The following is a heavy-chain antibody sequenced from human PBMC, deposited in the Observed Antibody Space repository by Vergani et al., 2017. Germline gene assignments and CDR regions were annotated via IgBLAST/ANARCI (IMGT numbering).Heavy chain of an antibody. D-gene: IGHD6-19*01. CDR1: GGSFSGYY. CDR2: INHSGST. J-gene: IGHJ4*02. CDR3: ARGPLGIAVA. V-gene: IGHV4-34*01. Sequence: QVQLQQWGAGLLKPSETLSLTCAVYGGSFSGYYWSWIRQPPGKGLEWIGEINHSGSTNYNPSLRSRVTISVDTSKNQFSLKPSSVTAADTAVYYCARGPLGIAVAWGQGTLVTVSS.